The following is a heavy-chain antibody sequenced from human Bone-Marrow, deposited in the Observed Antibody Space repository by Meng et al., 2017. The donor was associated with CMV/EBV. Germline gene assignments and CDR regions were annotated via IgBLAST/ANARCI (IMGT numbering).Heavy chain of an antibody. CDR1: GGSISSYY. D-gene: IGHD1-7*01. CDR3: AGGYGNYDFDY. J-gene: IGHJ4*02. V-gene: IGHV4-59*01. CDR2: IYYSGST. Sequence: GSLRLSCTVSGGSISSYYWSWIRQPPGKGLEWIGYIYYSGSTNYNPSLKSRVTISVDTSKNQFSLKLSSVTAADTAVYYCAGGYGNYDFDYWGQGTLVTV.